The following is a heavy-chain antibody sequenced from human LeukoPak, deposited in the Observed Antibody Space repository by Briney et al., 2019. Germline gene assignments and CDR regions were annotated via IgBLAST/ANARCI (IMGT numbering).Heavy chain of an antibody. CDR1: GYTLTELS. V-gene: IGHV1-24*01. J-gene: IGHJ4*02. D-gene: IGHD3-22*01. CDR3: ATRDYYDSSGYYVRLYNY. CDR2: FDPEDGET. Sequence: ASVKVSCKVSGYTLTELSMHWVRQAPGKGLEWMGGFDPEDGETIYAQKFQGRVTMTEDTSTDTAYMELSRLRSEDTAVYYCATRDYYDSSGYYVRLYNYWGQGTLVTVSS.